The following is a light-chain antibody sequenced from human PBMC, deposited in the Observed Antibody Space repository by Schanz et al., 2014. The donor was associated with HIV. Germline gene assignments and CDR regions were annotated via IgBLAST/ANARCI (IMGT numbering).Light chain of an antibody. CDR3: QQYNTWPRT. Sequence: EVVLTQSPGTLSLSPGERATLSCRASQSVSSSYLAWYQQKPGLAPRLLIYGASRSATGIPDRFSGSGSGTEFTLTISSLQSEDFAVYYCQQYNTWPRTFGQGTKVELK. V-gene: IGKV3-20*01. CDR1: QSVSSSY. CDR2: GAS. J-gene: IGKJ1*01.